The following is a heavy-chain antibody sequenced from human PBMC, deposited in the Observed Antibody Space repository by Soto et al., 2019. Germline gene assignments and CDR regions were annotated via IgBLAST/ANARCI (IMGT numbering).Heavy chain of an antibody. CDR2: INSDVSGT. J-gene: IGHJ4*02. CDR3: ARVRGEYYDSSGNSDY. CDR1: GFTFSSYW. D-gene: IGHD3-22*01. V-gene: IGHV3-74*01. Sequence: GGSLRLSCAASGFTFSSYWMHWVRQAPGKGLVWVSRINSDVSGTSYADSVKGRFTISRDNAKNTLFLQMNSVTAADTAVYYCARVRGEYYDSSGNSDYWGQGTLVTVSS.